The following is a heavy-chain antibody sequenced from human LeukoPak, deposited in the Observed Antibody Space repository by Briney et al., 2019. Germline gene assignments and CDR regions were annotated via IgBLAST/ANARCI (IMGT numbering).Heavy chain of an antibody. D-gene: IGHD1-1*01. CDR1: GHGLSTHY. CDR3: ARQDGNSKYYFDY. V-gene: IGHV5-10-1*01. Sequence: GESLKISCQDSGHGLSTHYINWVRQMPGKGLEWMGRIDPSDSYTNYNPSFQGHVTFTADKSTNTAYLQWTSLKASDTAIYYCARQDGNSKYYFDYWGQGALVTVSS. CDR2: IDPSDSYT. J-gene: IGHJ4*02.